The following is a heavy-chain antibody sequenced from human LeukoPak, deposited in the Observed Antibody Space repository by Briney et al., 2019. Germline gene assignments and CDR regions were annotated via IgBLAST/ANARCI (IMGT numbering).Heavy chain of an antibody. J-gene: IGHJ4*02. CDR1: GGSISSSSYY. D-gene: IGHD6-13*01. Sequence: SETLSLTCTVSGGSISSSSYYWGWIRQPPGKGLEWIGSIYYSGSTYYNPSLKSRVTISVDTSKNQFSLKLSSVTAADTAVYYCARGRSGSNWSNFDYWGQGTLVTVSS. V-gene: IGHV4-39*07. CDR2: IYYSGST. CDR3: ARGRSGSNWSNFDY.